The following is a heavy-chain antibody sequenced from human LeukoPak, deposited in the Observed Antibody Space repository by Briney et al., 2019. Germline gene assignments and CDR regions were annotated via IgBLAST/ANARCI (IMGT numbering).Heavy chain of an antibody. D-gene: IGHD2-15*01. J-gene: IGHJ3*02. CDR3: ARLAKDIVVVVAATDAFDI. Sequence: GGSLRLSCVASGFTFSSYTVNWVRQTPGKGLEWVSSISSSGSTIYYADSVKGRFTISRDNAKNSLYLQMNSLRAEDTAVYYCARLAKDIVVVVAATDAFDIWGQGTMVTVSS. CDR1: GFTFSSYT. V-gene: IGHV3-48*04. CDR2: ISSSGSTI.